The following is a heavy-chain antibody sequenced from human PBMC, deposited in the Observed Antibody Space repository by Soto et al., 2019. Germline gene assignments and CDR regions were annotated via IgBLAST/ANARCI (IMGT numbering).Heavy chain of an antibody. CDR1: GYSISSGYY. CDR3: ARDEYIVVVPAAPPPPYNWFDP. J-gene: IGHJ5*02. Sequence: SETLSLTCAVSGYSISSGYYWGWIRQPPGKGLEWIGSIYHSGSTYYNPSLKSRVTISVDTSKNQFSLNLSSVTAADTAVYYCARDEYIVVVPAAPPPPYNWFDPWGQGTLVTVSS. CDR2: IYHSGST. D-gene: IGHD2-2*01. V-gene: IGHV4-38-2*02.